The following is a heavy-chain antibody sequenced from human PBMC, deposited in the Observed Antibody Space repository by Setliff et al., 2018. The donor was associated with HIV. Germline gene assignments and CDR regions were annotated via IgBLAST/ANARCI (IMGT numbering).Heavy chain of an antibody. Sequence: SETLSFTCAVYGGPFTAYYWTWIRQPPGKGLEWIGEIHHGGSTNYMPSLKNRVTISVDTSKNQFSLTLRSLTAADTAVYYCARGAYRFDSWGQGNLVTVSS. V-gene: IGHV4-34*01. J-gene: IGHJ5*01. D-gene: IGHD2-2*01. CDR2: IHHGGST. CDR3: ARGAYRFDS. CDR1: GGPFTAYY.